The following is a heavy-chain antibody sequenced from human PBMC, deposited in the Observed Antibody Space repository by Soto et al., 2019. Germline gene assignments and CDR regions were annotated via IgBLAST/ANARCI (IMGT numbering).Heavy chain of an antibody. Sequence: QVQLVESGGGVVQPGRSLRLSCAASGFTFSSYGMHWVRQAPGRGLEWVAATSYDGSKKYYAASVKGRFPISRDNSKNTLSLSMNSLRAEDTAGYYGANPEYRGYGGTDAFDIWGQGTMVTVSS. CDR2: TSYDGSKK. D-gene: IGHD5-12*01. CDR1: GFTFSSYG. J-gene: IGHJ3*02. V-gene: IGHV3-30*18. CDR3: ANPEYRGYGGTDAFDI.